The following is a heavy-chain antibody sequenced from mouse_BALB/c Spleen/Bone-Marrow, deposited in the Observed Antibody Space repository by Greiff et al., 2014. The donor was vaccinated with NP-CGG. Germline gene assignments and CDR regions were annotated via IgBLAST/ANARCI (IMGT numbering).Heavy chain of an antibody. CDR3: VRGVYYDYDEGALDY. J-gene: IGHJ4*01. V-gene: IGHV1-14*01. CDR2: INPYNDGT. D-gene: IGHD2-4*01. CDR1: GYTFTSYV. Sequence: EVQLQQSGPELIKSGASVKMSCKASGYTFTSYVIHWVKQKPGQGLKWIGYINPYNDGTKYNEKFKGKATLTSDKSSSTAYMDLSSLASEDSAVYYCVRGVYYDYDEGALDYWGQGTSVTVSS.